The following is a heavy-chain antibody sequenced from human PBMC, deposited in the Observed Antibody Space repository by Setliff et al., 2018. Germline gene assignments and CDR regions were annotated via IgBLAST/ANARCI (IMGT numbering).Heavy chain of an antibody. CDR2: ISPYTGNA. CDR3: SRLVRFCTRTSCQRLSGDDF. J-gene: IGHJ4*02. V-gene: IGHV1-18*01. CDR1: GYTCTNNG. Sequence: GASATLSCTGSGYTCTNNGITWVRQAPGQGLEWVGWISPYTGNAYYAPKFPGRVSLTTDTSKTTAYMDLRSLRPDDTAIYFCSRLVRFCTRTSCQRLSGDDFWGQGTLVTVSS. D-gene: IGHD2-2*01.